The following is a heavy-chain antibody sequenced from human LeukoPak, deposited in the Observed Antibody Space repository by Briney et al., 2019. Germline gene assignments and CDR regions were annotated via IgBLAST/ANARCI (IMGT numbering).Heavy chain of an antibody. CDR3: ARGSSWSGHSVWFDP. Sequence: GGSLRLSCAASGFTVSSNYMSWVRQAPGKGLEWVSVIYSGGSTYYADSVKGRFTISRDNSKNTLYLQMNSLRAEDTAVYYCARGSSWSGHSVWFDPWGQGTLVTVSS. V-gene: IGHV3-53*01. J-gene: IGHJ5*02. D-gene: IGHD3-3*01. CDR1: GFTVSSNY. CDR2: IYSGGST.